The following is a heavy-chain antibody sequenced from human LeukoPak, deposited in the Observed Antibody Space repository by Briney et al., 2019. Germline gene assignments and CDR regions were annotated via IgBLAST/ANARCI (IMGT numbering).Heavy chain of an antibody. Sequence: PGGSLRLSCAASGFTFSSYHWVRQAPGKGLVWVSRINSDGSSTDYADSVKGRFTISRDNAKNTLYLQMNSLRAEDTAVYYCARASSSGWYYYWGQGTLVTVSS. V-gene: IGHV3-74*01. D-gene: IGHD6-19*01. CDR3: ARASSSGWYYY. J-gene: IGHJ4*02. CDR2: INSDGSST. CDR1: GFTFSSY.